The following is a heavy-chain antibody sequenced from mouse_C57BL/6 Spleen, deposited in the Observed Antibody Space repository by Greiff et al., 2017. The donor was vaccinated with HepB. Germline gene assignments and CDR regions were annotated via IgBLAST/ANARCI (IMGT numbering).Heavy chain of an antibody. CDR3: VRGDYGGSSWCAY. D-gene: IGHD1-1*01. CDR1: GFTFNTYA. J-gene: IGHJ3*01. Sequence: EVHLVESGGGLVQPKGSLKLSCAASGFTFNTYAMHWVRQTPGKGLEWVASIRSKSSNDATYYADSVKDRFTISRDDSQSMLYLQMNNLKAGDAAVYYCVRGDYGGSSWCAYWGQGTLVTVSA. V-gene: IGHV10-3*01. CDR2: IRSKSSNDAT.